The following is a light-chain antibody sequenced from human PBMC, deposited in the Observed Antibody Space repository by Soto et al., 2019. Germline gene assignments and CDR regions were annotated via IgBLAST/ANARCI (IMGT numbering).Light chain of an antibody. CDR2: AAS. V-gene: IGKV1-8*01. J-gene: IGKJ1*01. CDR1: QGISSY. Sequence: AIRMTQSPSSLSASTGDRVTITCRASQGISSYLAWYQQKPGKAPKLLIYAASTLQSEVPSRFSGSGSGTDFTLSISCLQSEDFATYYCQQYYSYPWTFGQWTKVEIK. CDR3: QQYYSYPWT.